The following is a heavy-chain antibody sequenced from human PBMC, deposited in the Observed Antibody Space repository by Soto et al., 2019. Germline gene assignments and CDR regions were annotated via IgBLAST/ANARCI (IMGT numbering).Heavy chain of an antibody. CDR1: GGSISSSSYY. Sequence: PSETLSLTCTVSGGSISSSSYYWGWIRQPPGKGLEWIGSIYYSGSTYYNPSLKSRVTISVDTSKNQFSLKLSSVTAADTAVYYCTRHQIHSSSYVDPWGQGTLVT. CDR3: TRHQIHSSSYVDP. D-gene: IGHD6-13*01. CDR2: IYYSGST. V-gene: IGHV4-39*01. J-gene: IGHJ5*02.